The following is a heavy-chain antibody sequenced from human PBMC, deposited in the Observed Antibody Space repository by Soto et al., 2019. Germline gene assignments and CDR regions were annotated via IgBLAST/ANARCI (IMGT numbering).Heavy chain of an antibody. D-gene: IGHD6-13*01. Sequence: SETLSLTCTVSGGSISSYYWSWIRQPPGKGLEWIGYIYYSWSTNYNPSLKSRVTISVDTSKNQFSLKLSSVTAADTAVYYCARDPDGSSWYDYWGQGTRVTVSS. J-gene: IGHJ4*02. V-gene: IGHV4-59*01. CDR1: GGSISSYY. CDR2: IYYSWST. CDR3: ARDPDGSSWYDY.